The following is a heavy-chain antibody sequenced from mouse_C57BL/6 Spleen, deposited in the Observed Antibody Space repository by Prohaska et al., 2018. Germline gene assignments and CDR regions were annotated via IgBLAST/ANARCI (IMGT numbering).Heavy chain of an antibody. Sequence: EVQLLETGGGLVQPGGSRGLSCEGSGFTFSGFWMSWVRQTPGKTLEWIGYINSDGSAINYAPFIKDRFTIFRDNDKSTLYLQMSNVRSEDTATYFCMRYGNYWYFDVWGTGTTVTVSS. V-gene: IGHV11-2*01. CDR1: GFTFSGFW. J-gene: IGHJ1*03. CDR3: MRYGNYWYFDV. CDR2: INSDGSAI. D-gene: IGHD2-1*01.